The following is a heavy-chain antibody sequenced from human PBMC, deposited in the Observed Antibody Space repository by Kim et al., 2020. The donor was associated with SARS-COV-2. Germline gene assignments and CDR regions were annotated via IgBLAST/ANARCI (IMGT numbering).Heavy chain of an antibody. CDR2: IYYSGST. J-gene: IGHJ4*02. D-gene: IGHD3-22*01. V-gene: IGHV4-59*01. Sequence: SETLSLTCTVSGGSISSYYWSWIRQPPGKGLEWIGYIYYSGSTNYNPSLMSRVTISVDTSKNQFSLKLSSVTAADTAVYYCARGADTYYYGSSGNYFDYWGQGTLVTVSS. CDR1: GGSISSYY. CDR3: ARGADTYYYGSSGNYFDY.